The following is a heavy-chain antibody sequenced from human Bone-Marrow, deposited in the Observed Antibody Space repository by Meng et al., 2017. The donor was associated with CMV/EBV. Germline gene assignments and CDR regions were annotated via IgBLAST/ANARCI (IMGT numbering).Heavy chain of an antibody. Sequence: SETLSLTCTVSGGSISNYYWNWIRQPPGKGLEWIGSIYCSGSTYYNPSLKSRVTTSVDTSKNQFSLKLSSVTAADTAVYYCARQYIVVVPAAIDYWGQGTLVTVSS. CDR2: IYCSGST. CDR1: GGSISNYY. V-gene: IGHV4-39*01. D-gene: IGHD2-2*01. J-gene: IGHJ4*02. CDR3: ARQYIVVVPAAIDY.